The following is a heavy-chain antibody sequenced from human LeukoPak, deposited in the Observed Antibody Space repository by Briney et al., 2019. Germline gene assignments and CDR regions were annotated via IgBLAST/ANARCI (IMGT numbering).Heavy chain of an antibody. V-gene: IGHV3-21*01. J-gene: IGHJ4*02. Sequence: GGSLRLSCAASGFTFSSYSMNWVRQAPGKGLEWVSSISSSSSYIYYADSVKGRFTISRDKAKNSLYLQMNSLRAEDTVIYYCAREGMVATFDYWGQGTLVTVSS. CDR3: AREGMVATFDY. CDR1: GFTFSSYS. CDR2: ISSSSSYI. D-gene: IGHD5-12*01.